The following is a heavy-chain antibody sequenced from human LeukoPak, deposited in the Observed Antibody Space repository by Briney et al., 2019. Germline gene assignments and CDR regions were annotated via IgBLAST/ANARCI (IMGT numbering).Heavy chain of an antibody. CDR3: ARFPYGSGIDY. CDR1: GGSFSGYY. CDR2: IYYSGST. J-gene: IGHJ4*02. Sequence: SETLSLTCAVYGGSFSGYYWSWIRQHPGKGLEWIGYIYYSGSTYYNPSLKSRVTISVDTSKNQFSLKLSSVTATDTAVYYCARFPYGSGIDYWGQGTLVTVSS. D-gene: IGHD3-10*01. V-gene: IGHV4-31*11.